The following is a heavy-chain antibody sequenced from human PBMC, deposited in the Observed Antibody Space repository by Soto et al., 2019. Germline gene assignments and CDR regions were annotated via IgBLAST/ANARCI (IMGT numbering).Heavy chain of an antibody. V-gene: IGHV3-33*01. J-gene: IGHJ6*02. CDR1: GFTFSSYG. CDR3: ARDRTHYYYYGMDV. Sequence: SLRLSCAASGFTFSSYGMHWVRQAPGKGLEWVAVIWYDGSNKYYADSVKGRFTISRDNSKNTLYPQMNSLRAEDTAVYYCARDRTHYYYYGMDVWGQGTTVTVSS. CDR2: IWYDGSNK.